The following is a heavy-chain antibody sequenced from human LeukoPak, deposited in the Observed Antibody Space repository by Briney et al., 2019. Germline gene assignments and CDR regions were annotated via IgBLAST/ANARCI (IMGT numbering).Heavy chain of an antibody. D-gene: IGHD1-1*01. Sequence: PGGSLRLSCAASGFTFSSYGMHWVRQAPGKGLEWVAVISYDGSNKYYADSVKGRFTISRDNSKNTLYLQMNSLRAEDTAVYYCAKDSVNWALDYWGQGTLVTVSS. J-gene: IGHJ4*02. V-gene: IGHV3-30*18. CDR3: AKDSVNWALDY. CDR1: GFTFSSYG. CDR2: ISYDGSNK.